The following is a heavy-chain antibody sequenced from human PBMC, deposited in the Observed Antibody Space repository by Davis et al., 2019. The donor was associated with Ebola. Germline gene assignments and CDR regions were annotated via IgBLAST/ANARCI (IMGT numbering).Heavy chain of an antibody. CDR2: ISYDGSNK. J-gene: IGHJ6*02. V-gene: IGHV3-30-3*01. D-gene: IGHD5-18*01. CDR1: GFTFSSYA. Sequence: GESLKIPCAASGFTFSSYAMHWVRQAPGKGLEWVAVISYDGSNKYYADSVKGRFTISRDNSKNTLYLQMNSLRAEDTAVYYCARDHVLDTAMVNYYYYGMDVWGQGTTVTVSS. CDR3: ARDHVLDTAMVNYYYYGMDV.